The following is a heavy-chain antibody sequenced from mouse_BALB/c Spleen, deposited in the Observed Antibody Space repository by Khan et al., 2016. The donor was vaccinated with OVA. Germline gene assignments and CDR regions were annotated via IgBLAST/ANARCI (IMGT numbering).Heavy chain of an antibody. Sequence: QIQLVQSGPELKKPGETVKISCKASGYTFTNYGMNWVKQAPGKGLKWMGWINTYTGEPTYDDDFKGRFAFSLETSSNTAYLQINNLTNEDTDTYVCARCASYSFFDVWGAGTTVTVSS. CDR1: GYTFTNYG. CDR3: ARCASYSFFDV. J-gene: IGHJ1*01. CDR2: INTYTGEP. V-gene: IGHV9-3-1*01.